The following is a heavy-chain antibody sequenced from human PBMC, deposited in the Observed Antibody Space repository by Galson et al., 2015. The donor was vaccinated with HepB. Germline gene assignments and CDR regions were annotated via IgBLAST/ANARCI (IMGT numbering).Heavy chain of an antibody. CDR3: ARDRCSDTSCYYSYAMDV. J-gene: IGHJ6*02. CDR2: VYSGGNT. D-gene: IGHD2-2*01. CDR1: TFIFSNYY. Sequence: SLRLSCAASTFIFSNYYMSWVRQAPGKGLEGVSVVYSGGNTYYADSVKGRFTISRDNSKNTLYLHMSSLRAEDTAVYYCARDRCSDTSCYYSYAMDVWGQGTTVTVSS. V-gene: IGHV3-53*01.